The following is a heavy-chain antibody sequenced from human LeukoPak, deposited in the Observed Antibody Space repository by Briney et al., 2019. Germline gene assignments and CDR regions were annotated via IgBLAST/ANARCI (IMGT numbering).Heavy chain of an antibody. V-gene: IGHV1-2*02. D-gene: IGHD1-26*01. Sequence: ASVTVSFRASGYTFSVDYIHWMRQAPGQGLEWLGWINHNNGGTNYARKFQGRVTMTRDTSITTTYMELISLRSDDTAVYYCARGGPKPIMGAADCWGQGTLVTVSS. CDR2: INHNNGGT. CDR3: ARGGPKPIMGAADC. J-gene: IGHJ4*02. CDR1: GYTFSVDY.